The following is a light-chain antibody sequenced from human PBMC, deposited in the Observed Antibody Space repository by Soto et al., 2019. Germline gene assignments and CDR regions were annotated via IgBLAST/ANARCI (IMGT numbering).Light chain of an antibody. CDR3: QQYNGYPWT. CDR1: QSLNDW. Sequence: DIQVTQSPSTLSASVGDRVTITCRASQSLNDWLAWYQQKPGKAPKLLIYKASGLESGVPSRFSGSGSGTDIPLIISRLQPDDFATYYCQQYNGYPWTFGQGTKVEIK. CDR2: KAS. J-gene: IGKJ1*01. V-gene: IGKV1-5*03.